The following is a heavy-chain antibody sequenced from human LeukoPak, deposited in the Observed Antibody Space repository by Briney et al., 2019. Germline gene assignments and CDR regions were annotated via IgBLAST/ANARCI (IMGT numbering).Heavy chain of an antibody. CDR3: AKDIEDGYSYGPHDY. J-gene: IGHJ4*02. CDR1: GFTFSSYG. D-gene: IGHD5-18*01. Sequence: GGSLRLSCAASGFTFSSYGMHWVRQAPGKGLEWVAVISYDGSNKYYADSVKGRFTISRDNSKNTLYLQMNSLRAEDTAVYYCAKDIEDGYSYGPHDYWGQGTLVTVSS. CDR2: ISYDGSNK. V-gene: IGHV3-30*18.